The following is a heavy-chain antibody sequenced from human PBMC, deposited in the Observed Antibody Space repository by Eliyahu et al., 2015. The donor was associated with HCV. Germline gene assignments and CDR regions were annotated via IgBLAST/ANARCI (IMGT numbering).Heavy chain of an antibody. CDR1: GFGVGGQP. CDR3: AKASDWGNYFDF. Sequence: VQLLESGGGLVQPGESLRLSCXASGFGVGGQPXSWVRQAPGKGLEWVSAFSLGXLDPHYADSVKGRFTIXRDTSTNTLYLQMDGLRAEDTALYYCAKASDWGNYFDFWGQGTLVTVSS. D-gene: IGHD2-21*01. J-gene: IGHJ4*02. CDR2: FSLGXLDP. V-gene: IGHV3-23*01.